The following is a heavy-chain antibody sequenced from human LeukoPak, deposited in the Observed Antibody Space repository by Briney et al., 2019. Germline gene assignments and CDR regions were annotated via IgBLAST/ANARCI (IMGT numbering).Heavy chain of an antibody. V-gene: IGHV3-11*04. CDR1: GFPFSRFY. CDR2: IGLSGSPL. D-gene: IGHD3-22*01. CDR3: ARKDFSSGSFSY. Sequence: GGSLRLSCAVSGFPFSRFYMSWIRQAPGKGLEWISYIGLSGSPLDYADSVKGRSTISRDNAKNSLYLDMNSLRAEDTAVYYCARKDFSSGSFSYWGQGTLVTVSS. J-gene: IGHJ4*02.